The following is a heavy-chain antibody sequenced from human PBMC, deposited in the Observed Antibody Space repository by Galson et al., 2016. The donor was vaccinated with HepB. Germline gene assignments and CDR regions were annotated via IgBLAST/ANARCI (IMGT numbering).Heavy chain of an antibody. J-gene: IGHJ4*02. D-gene: IGHD3-22*01. CDR3: ARDNMSYLDSSGYYYVGQGGFDF. Sequence: SLRLSCAASGFTFTSYWMSWVRQAPGKGLEWVANIKQVGSEKYYVDSVKGRFTVSRDNAKNSLYLLMNSLRADDTAVYYCARDNMSYLDSSGYYYVGQGGFDFWGQGTLVTVSS. CDR1: GFTFTSYW. CDR2: IKQVGSEK. V-gene: IGHV3-7*01.